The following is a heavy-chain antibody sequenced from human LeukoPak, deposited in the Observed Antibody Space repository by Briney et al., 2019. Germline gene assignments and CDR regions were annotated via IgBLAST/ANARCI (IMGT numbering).Heavy chain of an antibody. D-gene: IGHD3-22*01. J-gene: IGHJ4*02. CDR1: GGSISSYY. Sequence: SETLSFTCTVSGGSISSYYWSWIRQPPGKGLEWIGYIYYSGSTNYNPSLKSRVTISVDTSKNQFSLKLSSVTAADTAVYYCASSPITTNGPDYWGQGTLVTVSS. V-gene: IGHV4-59*08. CDR3: ASSPITTNGPDY. CDR2: IYYSGST.